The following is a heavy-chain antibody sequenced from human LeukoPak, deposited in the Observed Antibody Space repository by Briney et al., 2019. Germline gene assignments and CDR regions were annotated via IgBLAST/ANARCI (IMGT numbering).Heavy chain of an antibody. CDR2: ISGSGGST. D-gene: IGHD1-26*01. V-gene: IGHV3-23*01. J-gene: IGHJ5*02. Sequence: ASETLSLTCTVSGGSISSYYWSWVRQAPGKGLEWVSAISGSGGSTYYADSVKGRFTISRDNSKNTLYLQMNSLRAEDTAVYYCAKDYSGSYYGLFDPWGQGTLVTVSS. CDR3: AKDYSGSYYGLFDP. CDR1: GGSISSYY.